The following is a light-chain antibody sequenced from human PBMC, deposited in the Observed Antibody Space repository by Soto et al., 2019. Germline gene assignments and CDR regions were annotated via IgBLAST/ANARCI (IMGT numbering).Light chain of an antibody. CDR3: LQANTFPIT. CDR2: KAS. J-gene: IGKJ5*01. Sequence: DIQMTQSPSTLSASVRDRVTITCRASQTISSWLAWFQQRPGRAPKFLIYKASSLKNGVPLRFSGSGSGTYFTLTISSLQPEDFATYYCLQANTFPITFGQGTRLEIK. V-gene: IGKV1-5*03. CDR1: QTISSW.